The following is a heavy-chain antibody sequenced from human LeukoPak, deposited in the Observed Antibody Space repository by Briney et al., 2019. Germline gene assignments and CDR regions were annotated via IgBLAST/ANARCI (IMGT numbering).Heavy chain of an antibody. CDR3: AIWTSGNY. D-gene: IGHD1-1*01. CDR2: MDPTGSXK. V-gene: IGHV3-7*01. Sequence: GGSLRLSCADSQFTFNGSWXXXXRXAPGKGLEWVXXMDPTGSXKRYXXXXKGRXXXXXDNPGASLYLDMHSLRAEDTAIYYCAIWTSGNYWGQGTLVTVSS. CDR1: QFTFNGSW. J-gene: IGHJ4*02.